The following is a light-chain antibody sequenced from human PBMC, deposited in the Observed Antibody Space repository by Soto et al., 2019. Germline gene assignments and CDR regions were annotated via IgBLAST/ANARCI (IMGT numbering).Light chain of an antibody. J-gene: IGKJ1*01. CDR1: QSVNTN. CDR3: QQYFNWPLWT. CDR2: GAF. V-gene: IGKV3-15*01. Sequence: EIVVTQSPATLSVSPGERATLSCRASQSVNTNFAWYQQKPGQAPRLLIYGAFTRATGIPARFSGSGSGTEFTLTISSLQSEDFAVYYCQQYFNWPLWTFGQGTKVEIK.